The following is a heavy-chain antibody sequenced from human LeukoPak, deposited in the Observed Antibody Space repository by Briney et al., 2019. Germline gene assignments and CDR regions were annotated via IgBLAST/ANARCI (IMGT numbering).Heavy chain of an antibody. Sequence: ASVKVSCKASGYTFTGYYMHWVRQAPGQGPEWMGWINPNSGGTNYAQKFQGRVTMTRDTSISTAYMELSRLRSDDTAVYYCARGGVWFGPPDAFDIWGQGTMVTVSS. J-gene: IGHJ3*02. CDR2: INPNSGGT. CDR1: GYTFTGYY. CDR3: ARGGVWFGPPDAFDI. V-gene: IGHV1-2*02. D-gene: IGHD3-10*01.